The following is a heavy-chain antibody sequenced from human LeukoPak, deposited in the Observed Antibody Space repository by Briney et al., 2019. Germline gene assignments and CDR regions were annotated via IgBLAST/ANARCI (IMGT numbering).Heavy chain of an antibody. V-gene: IGHV3-23*01. CDR1: GFTFSSYA. J-gene: IGHJ4*02. CDR2: ISGSGGST. Sequence: HPGGSLRLSYAASGFTFSSYAMSWVRQARGKGLEWVSAISGSGGSTYYADSVKGRFTISRDNSKNTLYLQMNSLRAEDTAVYYCAKLPPAMVRGYSDYWGQGTLVTVSS. D-gene: IGHD3-10*01. CDR3: AKLPPAMVRGYSDY.